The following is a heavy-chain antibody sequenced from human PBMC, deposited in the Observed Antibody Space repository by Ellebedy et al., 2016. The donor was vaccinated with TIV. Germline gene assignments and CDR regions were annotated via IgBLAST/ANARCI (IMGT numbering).Heavy chain of an antibody. J-gene: IGHJ3*02. V-gene: IGHV4-31*03. CDR2: IYYSGST. CDR1: GGSISSGGYY. Sequence: LRLSXTVSGGSISSGGYYWSWIRQHPGKGLEWIGYIYYSGSTYYNPSLKSRVTISVDTSKNQFSLKLSSVTAADTAVYYCARIEEGPDAFDIWGQGTMVTVSS. CDR3: ARIEEGPDAFDI.